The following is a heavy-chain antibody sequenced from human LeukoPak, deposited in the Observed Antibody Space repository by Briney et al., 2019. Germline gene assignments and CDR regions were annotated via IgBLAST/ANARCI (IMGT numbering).Heavy chain of an antibody. CDR1: GYTFTSYG. J-gene: IGHJ4*02. D-gene: IGHD3-16*02. V-gene: IGHV1-18*01. CDR2: ISAYNGNT. Sequence: EASVKVSCKASGYTFTSYGFSWVRQAPGQGLEWMGWISAYNGNTNYAQKLQGRVTMTTDASTSTAYMELRSLRSDDTAVYYCARDLFFIAPCRFDYWGQGTLVTVSS. CDR3: ARDLFFIAPCRFDY.